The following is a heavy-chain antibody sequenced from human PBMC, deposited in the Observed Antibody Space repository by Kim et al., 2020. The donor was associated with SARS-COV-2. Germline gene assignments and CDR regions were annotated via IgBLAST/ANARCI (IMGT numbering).Heavy chain of an antibody. D-gene: IGHD6-19*01. CDR3: ARLMDSGWAWDY. CDR2: K. V-gene: IGHV3-7*01. Sequence: KYYVDSGKCRFTISRDNAKNSLYLQMKSLRAEDTAVYYCARLMDSGWAWDYWGQGTLVTVSS. J-gene: IGHJ4*02.